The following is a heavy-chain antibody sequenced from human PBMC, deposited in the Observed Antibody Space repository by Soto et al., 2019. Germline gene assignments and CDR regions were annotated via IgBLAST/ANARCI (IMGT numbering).Heavy chain of an antibody. Sequence: QVQLVQSGAEVKKPGSSVKVSCKASGGNFNNYAISWVRQAPAQGLQWMGGIIPILDTTHYAQKLQGRVTISADRGRTTVYMELTGLTSDDSATYFCAREPRDRAAFSLWGQGTVVTVS. V-gene: IGHV1-69*06. CDR2: IIPILDTT. CDR3: AREPRDRAAFSL. D-gene: IGHD2-21*01. J-gene: IGHJ3*01. CDR1: GGNFNNYA.